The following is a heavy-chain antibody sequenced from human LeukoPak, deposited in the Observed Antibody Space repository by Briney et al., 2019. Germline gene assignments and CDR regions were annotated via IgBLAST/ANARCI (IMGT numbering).Heavy chain of an antibody. CDR2: INERGTDS. Sequence: GGSLRLSCTASGFTFSGHWIHWVRQPPGMGLVWVSRINERGTDSMYAESVKGRFTISRDNAKNTVYLQMNSLRAEDTGVYYCARDQRYSGYDWGQGTLVTVSS. J-gene: IGHJ4*02. D-gene: IGHD5-12*01. V-gene: IGHV3-74*03. CDR1: GFTFSGHW. CDR3: ARDQRYSGYD.